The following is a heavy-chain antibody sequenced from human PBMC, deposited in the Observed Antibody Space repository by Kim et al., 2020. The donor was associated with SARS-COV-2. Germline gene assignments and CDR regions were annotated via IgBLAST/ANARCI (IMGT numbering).Heavy chain of an antibody. D-gene: IGHD3-9*01. CDR1: GVTFGDYA. V-gene: IGHV3-9*01. CDR3: AKEGSTRYFDWLSNAFDI. CDR2: ISWNSSSI. Sequence: GGSLRLSCAASGVTFGDYAMHWVRQAPGKGLEWVSGISWNSSSIAYEDAVKGRVTISRDNAKNSLYLQMNSLRAEDKALYYCAKEGSTRYFDWLSNAFDIWGQGTMVTVSS. J-gene: IGHJ3*02.